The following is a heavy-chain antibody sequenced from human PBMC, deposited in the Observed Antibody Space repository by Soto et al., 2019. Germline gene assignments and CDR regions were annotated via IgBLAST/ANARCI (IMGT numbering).Heavy chain of an antibody. J-gene: IGHJ4*02. Sequence: LVLLCLTCAVFGGSFSSHYCSRIRKPPGKGLEWIGVINHSGSTNYDPSLKSRVTISIDTSKNQFSLKLSSVTAADTAVYYCARGHYDFWSGYFATIDYWGQGTLVTVSS. CDR2: INHSGST. V-gene: IGHV4-34*01. D-gene: IGHD3-3*01. CDR3: ARGHYDFWSGYFATIDY. CDR1: GGSFSSHY.